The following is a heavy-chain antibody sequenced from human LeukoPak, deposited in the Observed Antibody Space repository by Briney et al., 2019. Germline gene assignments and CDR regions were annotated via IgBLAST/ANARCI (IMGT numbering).Heavy chain of an antibody. V-gene: IGHV3-23*01. CDR2: ISGSGGKT. Sequence: GGSLRLSCAASAFTFSSYAMSWVRQAPGKGLEWVSAISGSGGKTYYADSVKGRFTISRDNAKNSLYLQMNSLRADDTATYYCARGFNYAFDYWGQGTLVTVSS. D-gene: IGHD2-2*01. CDR3: ARGFNYAFDY. J-gene: IGHJ4*02. CDR1: AFTFSSYA.